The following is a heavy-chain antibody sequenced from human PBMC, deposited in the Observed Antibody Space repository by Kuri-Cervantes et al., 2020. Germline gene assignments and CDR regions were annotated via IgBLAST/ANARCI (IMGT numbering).Heavy chain of an antibody. CDR1: GFTFSSYA. J-gene: IGHJ4*02. CDR2: ISYDGSNK. V-gene: IGHV3-30-3*01. CDR3: AKDHSSSWYYFDY. D-gene: IGHD6-13*01. Sequence: GESLKISCAASGFTFSSYAMHWVRQAPGKGLEWVAVISYDGSNKYYADSVKGRFTISRDNSKNTLYLQMNSLRAEETAVYYCAKDHSSSWYYFDYWGQGTLVTVSS.